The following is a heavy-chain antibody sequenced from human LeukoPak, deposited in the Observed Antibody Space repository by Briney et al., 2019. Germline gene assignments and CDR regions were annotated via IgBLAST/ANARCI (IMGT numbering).Heavy chain of an antibody. CDR2: INPNSGGT. CDR1: GYTFTGYY. Sequence: ASVKVSFKASGYTFTGYYMHWVRQAPGQGLEWMGWINPNSGGTNYAQKFQGRVTMTRDTSISTAYMELSRLRSDDTAVYYCARVLAGTKGYFDYWGQGTLVTVSS. D-gene: IGHD6-19*01. V-gene: IGHV1-2*02. CDR3: ARVLAGTKGYFDY. J-gene: IGHJ4*02.